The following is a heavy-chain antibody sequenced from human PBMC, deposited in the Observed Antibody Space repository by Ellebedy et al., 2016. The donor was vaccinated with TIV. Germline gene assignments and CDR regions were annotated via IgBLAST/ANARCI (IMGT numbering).Heavy chain of an antibody. D-gene: IGHD2-15*01. CDR2: IWYDGSNK. V-gene: IGHV3-33*01. Sequence: GESLKISXAASGFTFSSYGMHWVRQAPGKGLEWVAVIWYDGSNKYYADSVKGRFTISRDNFKNTLYLQMNSLRVEDTAVYYCARDPGGNWYFDLWGRGTLVTVSS. J-gene: IGHJ2*01. CDR3: ARDPGGNWYFDL. CDR1: GFTFSSYG.